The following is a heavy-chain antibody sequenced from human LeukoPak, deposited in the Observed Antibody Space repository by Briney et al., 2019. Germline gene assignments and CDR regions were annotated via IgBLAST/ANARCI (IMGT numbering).Heavy chain of an antibody. V-gene: IGHV3-30-3*01. D-gene: IGHD2-2*01. CDR1: GFAFSSYA. Sequence: GGSLRLSCAASGFAFSSYAMHWVRQAPGKGLEWVAVISYDGSNKYYADSVKGRFTISRDNSKNTLYLQMNSLRAEDTAVYYCASRPKGMLWVVVPAAMMYYFDYWGQGTLVTVSS. CDR2: ISYDGSNK. CDR3: ASRPKGMLWVVVPAAMMYYFDY. J-gene: IGHJ4*02.